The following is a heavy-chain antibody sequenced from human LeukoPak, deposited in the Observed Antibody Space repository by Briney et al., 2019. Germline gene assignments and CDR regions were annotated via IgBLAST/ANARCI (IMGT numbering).Heavy chain of an antibody. V-gene: IGHV4-61*02. CDR2: IYTSGST. D-gene: IGHD6-13*01. CDR1: GGSISSGSYY. J-gene: IGHJ5*02. Sequence: SQTLSLTCTVSGGSISSGSYYWSWIRQPAGKGLEWIGRIYTSGSTNCNPSLKSRVTISVDTSKNQFSLKLSSVTAADTAVYYCASLIAAAGLGFDPWGQGTLVTVSS. CDR3: ASLIAAAGLGFDP.